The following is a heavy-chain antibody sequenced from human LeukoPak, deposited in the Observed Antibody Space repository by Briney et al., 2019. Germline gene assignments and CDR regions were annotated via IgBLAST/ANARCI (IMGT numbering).Heavy chain of an antibody. V-gene: IGHV3-30*18. CDR1: GFTFSSYG. Sequence: GRSLRLSCAASGFTFSSYGMHWVRQAPGKGLEWVAVISYDGSNKYYADSVKGRFTISRDNSKNTLYLQMNSLRAEDTAVYYCAKMMSYMATSALVGMDVWGQGTTVTVSS. J-gene: IGHJ6*02. CDR3: AKMMSYMATSALVGMDV. CDR2: ISYDGSNK. D-gene: IGHD5-24*01.